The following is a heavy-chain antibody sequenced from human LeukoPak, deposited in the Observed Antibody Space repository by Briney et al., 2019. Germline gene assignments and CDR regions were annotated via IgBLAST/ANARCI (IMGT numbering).Heavy chain of an antibody. Sequence: GGSLRLSCAASGFTFDDYAMHWVRQAPGKGLEWVSGISWNSGSIGYADSVKGRFTISRDNSKNTLYLQMNSLRAEDTAVYYCAKDLYVDDYWGQGTLVTVSS. CDR3: AKDLYVDDY. D-gene: IGHD2-2*02. CDR1: GFTFDDYA. V-gene: IGHV3-9*01. CDR2: ISWNSGSI. J-gene: IGHJ4*02.